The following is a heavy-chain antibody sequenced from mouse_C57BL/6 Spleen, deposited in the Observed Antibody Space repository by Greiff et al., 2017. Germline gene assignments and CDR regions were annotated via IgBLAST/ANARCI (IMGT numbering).Heavy chain of an antibody. CDR3: TYYYGSTPAWFAY. Sequence: QVQLQQSGAELVRPGASVTLSCKASGYTFTDYEMHWVKQTPVHGLEWIGAIDPETGGTAYNQKFKGKAILTADKSSSTAYMELRSLTSEDSAVYYCTYYYGSTPAWFAYWGQGTLVTVSA. J-gene: IGHJ3*01. D-gene: IGHD1-1*01. CDR2: IDPETGGT. CDR1: GYTFTDYE. V-gene: IGHV1-15*01.